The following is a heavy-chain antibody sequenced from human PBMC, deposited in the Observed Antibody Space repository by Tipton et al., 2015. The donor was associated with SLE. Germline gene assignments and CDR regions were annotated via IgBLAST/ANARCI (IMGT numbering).Heavy chain of an antibody. CDR2: IYYSGST. J-gene: IGHJ4*02. CDR3: ARGSVRGVTTDY. CDR1: GGSFSGYY. D-gene: IGHD3-10*01. Sequence: TLSLTCAVYGGSFSGYYWSWIRQPPGKGLEWIGYIYYSGSTNYNPSLKSRVTISVDTSKNQFSLKLSSVTAADTAVYYCARGSVRGVTTDYWGQGTLVTVSS. V-gene: IGHV4-59*01.